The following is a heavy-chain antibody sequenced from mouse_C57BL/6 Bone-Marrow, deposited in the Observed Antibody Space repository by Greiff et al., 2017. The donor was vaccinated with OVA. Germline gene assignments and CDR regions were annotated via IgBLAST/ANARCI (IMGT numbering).Heavy chain of an antibody. J-gene: IGHJ1*03. CDR1: GYAFTNYL. CDR3: AITYYSNGYFDV. CDR2: INPGSGGT. D-gene: IGHD2-5*01. V-gene: IGHV1-54*01. Sequence: QVQLKQSGAELVRPGTSVKVSCKASGYAFTNYLIEWVKQRPGQGLEWIGVINPGSGGTNYNEKFKGKATLTADKSSSTAYMQLSSLTSEDSAVYFCAITYYSNGYFDVWGTGTTVTVSS.